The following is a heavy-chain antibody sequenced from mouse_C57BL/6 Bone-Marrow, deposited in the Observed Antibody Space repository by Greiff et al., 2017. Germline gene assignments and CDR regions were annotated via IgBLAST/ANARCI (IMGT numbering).Heavy chain of an antibody. CDR1: GFNIKDYY. V-gene: IGHV14-1*01. CDR2: IDPEDGDT. CDR3: TTYTWDDGFDY. D-gene: IGHD2-3*01. Sequence: VQLQQSGAELVRPGASVKLSCTASGFNIKDYYMHWVKQRPEQGLEWIGRIDPEDGDTEYAPKFQGKATLTAGTSSNTAYLQLRSLTSEDTAVYYCTTYTWDDGFDYWGQGTTLTVAS. J-gene: IGHJ2*01.